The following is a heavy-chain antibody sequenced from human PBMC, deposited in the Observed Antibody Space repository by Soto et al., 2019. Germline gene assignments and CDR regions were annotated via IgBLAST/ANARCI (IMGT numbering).Heavy chain of an antibody. CDR1: GFTFSSYA. Sequence: SLRLSCAASGFTFSSYAMHWVRQAPGKGLEWVAVISYDGSNKYYADSVKGRFTISRDNSKNTLYLQMNSLRAEDTAVYYCARSGRGYSYGYDAFDIWGQGTMVTVSS. D-gene: IGHD5-18*01. V-gene: IGHV3-30-3*01. CDR2: ISYDGSNK. CDR3: ARSGRGYSYGYDAFDI. J-gene: IGHJ3*02.